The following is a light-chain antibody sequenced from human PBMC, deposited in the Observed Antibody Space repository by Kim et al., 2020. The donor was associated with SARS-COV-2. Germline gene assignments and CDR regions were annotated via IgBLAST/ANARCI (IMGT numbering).Light chain of an antibody. CDR1: SSDVGGYNY. CDR3: SSYAGSDNYV. J-gene: IGLJ1*01. V-gene: IGLV2-8*01. CDR2: GVT. Sequence: GKSVTSSCTGTSSDVGGYNYVTWYQQHPGKAPKLMIYGVTKRPSGVPDRFSGSKSGNTASLTVSGLQAEDEADYYCSSYAGSDNYVFGTGTKVTVL.